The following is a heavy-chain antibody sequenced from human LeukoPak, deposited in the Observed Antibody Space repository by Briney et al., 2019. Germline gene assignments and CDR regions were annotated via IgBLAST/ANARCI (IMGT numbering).Heavy chain of an antibody. Sequence: ASVKVSCKASGGTFSSYAISWVRQAPGQGLEWMGGIIPIFGTANYAQKFQGRVTITADESTGTAYMELSSLRSEDTAVYYCARSLINIFGVVTDIDYWGQGTLVTVSS. CDR3: ARSLINIFGVVTDIDY. D-gene: IGHD3-3*02. CDR1: GGTFSSYA. J-gene: IGHJ4*02. V-gene: IGHV1-69*13. CDR2: IIPIFGTA.